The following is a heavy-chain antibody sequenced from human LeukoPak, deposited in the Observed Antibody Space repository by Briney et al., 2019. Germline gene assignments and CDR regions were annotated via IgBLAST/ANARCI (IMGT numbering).Heavy chain of an antibody. CDR3: AKSNGYGLTDI. Sequence: DPSETLSLTCTVSSGSISTSNYYWGWVRQPPGKALEWIGNIFYSGSTYYSPSLKSRVTISLDTSRNQFSLKPNSVTAADTAVYYCAKSNGYGLTDIWGQGTMVTVSS. CDR2: IFYSGST. D-gene: IGHD3-22*01. J-gene: IGHJ3*02. V-gene: IGHV4-39*07. CDR1: SGSISTSNYY.